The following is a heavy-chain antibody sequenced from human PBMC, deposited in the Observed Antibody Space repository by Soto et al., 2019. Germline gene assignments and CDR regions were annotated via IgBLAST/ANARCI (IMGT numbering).Heavy chain of an antibody. V-gene: IGHV4-31*03. CDR1: GGSISSGGYY. CDR3: ARDRCSGGSCYSVGYYYYGMDV. Sequence: SETLSLTCTVSGGSISSGGYYWSWIRQHPGKGLEWIGYIYYSGSTYYNPSLKSRVTISVDTLKNQFSLKLSSVTAADTAVYYCARDRCSGGSCYSVGYYYYGMDVWGQGTTVTVSS. D-gene: IGHD2-15*01. CDR2: IYYSGST. J-gene: IGHJ6*02.